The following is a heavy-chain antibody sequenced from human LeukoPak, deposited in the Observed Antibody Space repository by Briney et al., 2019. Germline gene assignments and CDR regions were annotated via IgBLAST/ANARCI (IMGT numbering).Heavy chain of an antibody. Sequence: PSETLSLTCTVSGGSISSYYWSWIRQPPGKGLEWIGYIYYSGSTNYNPSLKSRVTISVDTSKNQFSLKLSSVTAADTAVYYCARVEMDFWSGYLNWFDPWGQGTLVTVSS. V-gene: IGHV4-59*01. D-gene: IGHD3-3*01. CDR3: ARVEMDFWSGYLNWFDP. J-gene: IGHJ5*02. CDR1: GGSISSYY. CDR2: IYYSGST.